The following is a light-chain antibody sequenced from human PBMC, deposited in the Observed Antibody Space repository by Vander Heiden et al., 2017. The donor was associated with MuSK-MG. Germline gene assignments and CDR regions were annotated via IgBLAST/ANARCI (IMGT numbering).Light chain of an antibody. CDR1: NIEAAS. Sequence: YVVTQPPSLSVAPGKTASITCGGDNIEAASVHWYQQRPGQAPVLIIYYDRYRPSGIPERFSGSNSGNTATLTISRVEAGDEADYYCQLWDSATDQAVFGGGTKLTVL. V-gene: IGLV3-21*04. CDR3: QLWDSATDQAV. CDR2: YDR. J-gene: IGLJ2*01.